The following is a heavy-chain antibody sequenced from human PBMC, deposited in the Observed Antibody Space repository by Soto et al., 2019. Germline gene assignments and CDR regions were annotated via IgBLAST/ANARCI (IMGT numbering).Heavy chain of an antibody. J-gene: IGHJ4*02. D-gene: IGHD4-17*01. CDR2: ISYDGNNK. V-gene: IGHV3-30*18. CDR3: AKGPSYSDSYFAH. CDR1: EFTFSNYA. Sequence: GGSLRLSCAASEFTFSNYAMHWVRQAPGKGLQWLAVISYDGNNKYYADSVEGRFTISRDNSKNTVYLQMNSLRLEDTAVYYCAKGPSYSDSYFAHWGQGTLVPVSS.